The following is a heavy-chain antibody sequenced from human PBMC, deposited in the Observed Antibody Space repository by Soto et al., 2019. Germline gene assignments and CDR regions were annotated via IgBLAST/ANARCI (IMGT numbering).Heavy chain of an antibody. CDR3: ARVSGWYFLDY. J-gene: IGHJ4*02. D-gene: IGHD6-19*01. Sequence: QVQLVQSGAEEKKPGASGKVSCKASGYTFTSYAMHWVRQAPGQRLEWMGWINAGNGNTKYSQKFKGRVTITRDTSESTVYMELSSLRSEDTAVYYCARVSGWYFLDYWGQGTLVTVSS. CDR1: GYTFTSYA. CDR2: INAGNGNT. V-gene: IGHV1-3*05.